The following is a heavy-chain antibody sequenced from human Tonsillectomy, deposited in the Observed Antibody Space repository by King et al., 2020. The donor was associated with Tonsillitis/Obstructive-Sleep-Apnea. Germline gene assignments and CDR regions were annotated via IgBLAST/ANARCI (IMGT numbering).Heavy chain of an antibody. CDR1: GYSFTTYG. CDR3: ARGTYFDY. Sequence: QLVQSGAEVKEPGASVKVSCKASGYSFTTYGISWVRQAPGQGLEWMGWISTYNGNTNFAQKVQGRVTMPTDTSTSTAYMELRSLRSDDTAVYYCARGTYFDYWGQGTLVTVSS. V-gene: IGHV1-18*01. J-gene: IGHJ4*02. CDR2: ISTYNGNT.